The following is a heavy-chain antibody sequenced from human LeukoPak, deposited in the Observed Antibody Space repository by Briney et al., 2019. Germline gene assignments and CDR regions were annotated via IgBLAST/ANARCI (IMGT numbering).Heavy chain of an antibody. CDR3: ARGYLLVPVDY. J-gene: IGHJ4*02. CDR1: GFTFSSYG. D-gene: IGHD3-10*01. V-gene: IGHV3-33*01. Sequence: PGGSLRLSCAASGFTFSSYGMHWVRQAPGKGLEWVAVIWYDGSNKYYADSVKGRFTISRDNSKNTLYLQMNSLRAEDTAVFYCARGYLLVPVDYWGGGALVTGSS. CDR2: IWYDGSNK.